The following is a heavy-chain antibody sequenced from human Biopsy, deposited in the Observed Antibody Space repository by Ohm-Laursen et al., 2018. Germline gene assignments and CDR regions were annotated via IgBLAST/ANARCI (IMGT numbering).Heavy chain of an antibody. V-gene: IGHV4-61*03. CDR1: GASVSSGSYD. Sequence: SETPSLTCTVSGASVSSGSYDWSWIRQPPGKGLEWIGYVYYTGSTDYNPSLQSRVTISVDTSKNHFSLRLRSVTPADTAIYYCARDRGYYSDRTVPGYFDLWGRGTLVTVSS. CDR2: VYYTGST. D-gene: IGHD3-22*01. CDR3: ARDRGYYSDRTVPGYFDL. J-gene: IGHJ2*01.